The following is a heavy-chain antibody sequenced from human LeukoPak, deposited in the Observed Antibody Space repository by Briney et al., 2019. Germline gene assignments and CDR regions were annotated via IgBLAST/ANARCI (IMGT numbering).Heavy chain of an antibody. CDR3: SRGLDSRKLGY. Sequence: SQTLSLTCTVSGASFSSGDQYWNWIRQSPGKGLEWIGSIHPSGTLYNNPSLVSRVTMSMDTSKNQFSLNLNSVTAADTAVYFCSRGLDSRKLGYWGQGTLVTVSS. CDR1: GASFSSGDQY. CDR2: IHPSGTL. D-gene: IGHD3-22*01. J-gene: IGHJ4*02. V-gene: IGHV4-31*03.